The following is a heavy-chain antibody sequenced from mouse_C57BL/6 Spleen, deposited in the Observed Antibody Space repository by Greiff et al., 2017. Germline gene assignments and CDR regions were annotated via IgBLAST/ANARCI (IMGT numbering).Heavy chain of an antibody. V-gene: IGHV1-61*01. CDR2: IYPSDSET. D-gene: IGHD1-1*01. CDR3: ARSDYYGSSSDY. Sequence: QVQLQQPGAELVRPGSSVKLSCKASGYTFTSYWMDWVKQRPGQGLEWIGNIYPSDSETHYNQKFKDKATLTVDKSSSTAYMQLSILTSEDSAVYYCARSDYYGSSSDYWGQGTTLTVSS. CDR1: GYTFTSYW. J-gene: IGHJ2*01.